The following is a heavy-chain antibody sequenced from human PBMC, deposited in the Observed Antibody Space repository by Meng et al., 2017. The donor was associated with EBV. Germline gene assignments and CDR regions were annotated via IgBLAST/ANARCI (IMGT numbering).Heavy chain of an antibody. CDR1: GYTFTSYA. D-gene: IGHD2-15*01. V-gene: IGHV1-3*01. CDR2: INAGNGNT. Sequence: QVQVVQSGAEVKKPGASVKVPCKASGYTFTSYAMHWVRQAPGQRLEWMGWINAGNGNTKYSQKFQGRVTITRDTSASTAYMELSSLRSEDTAVYYCARRGGVADWFDPWGQGTLVTVSS. CDR3: ARRGGVADWFDP. J-gene: IGHJ5*02.